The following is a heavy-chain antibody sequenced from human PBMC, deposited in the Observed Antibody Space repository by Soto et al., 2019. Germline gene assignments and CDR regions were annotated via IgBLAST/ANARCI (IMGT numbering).Heavy chain of an antibody. CDR3: AKDIQGVGYYDSSGFDY. CDR2: ISWNSGSI. D-gene: IGHD3-22*01. CDR1: GFTFDDYA. Sequence: EVQLVESGGGLVQPGRSLRLSCAASGFTFDDYAMHWVRQAPGKGLEWVSGISWNSGSIGYADSVKGRFTISRDNAKNSLYLQMNSLRAEDTALYYCAKDIQGVGYYDSSGFDYWGQGTLVTVSS. V-gene: IGHV3-9*01. J-gene: IGHJ4*02.